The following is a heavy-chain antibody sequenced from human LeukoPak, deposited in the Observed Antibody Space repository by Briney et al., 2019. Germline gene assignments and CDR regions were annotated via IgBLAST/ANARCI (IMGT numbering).Heavy chain of an antibody. CDR3: ARSVYTIIAVIEGATNWFDP. J-gene: IGHJ5*02. CDR2: INPNSGGT. CDR1: GYTFTGYY. V-gene: IGHV1-2*02. D-gene: IGHD6-19*01. Sequence: GASVKVSCKASGYTFTGYYMHWVRQAPGQGLEWMGWINPNSGGTNYAQKFQGRVTMTRDTSISTAYMELSRLRSDDTAVYYCARSVYTIIAVIEGATNWFDPWGQGTLVTVSS.